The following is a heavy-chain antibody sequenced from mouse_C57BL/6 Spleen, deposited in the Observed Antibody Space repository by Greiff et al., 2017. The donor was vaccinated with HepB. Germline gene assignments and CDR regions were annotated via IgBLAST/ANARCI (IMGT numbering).Heavy chain of an antibody. J-gene: IGHJ1*03. D-gene: IGHD3-3*01. V-gene: IGHV1-18*01. Sequence: VQLQQSGPELVKPGASVKIPCKASGYTFTDYNMDWVKQSHGKSLEWIGDINPNNGGTIYNQKFKGKATLTVDKSSSTAYMELRRLTSEDTAVYYCARSRAGPFYWYFDVWGTGTTVTVSS. CDR2: INPNNGGT. CDR3: ARSRAGPFYWYFDV. CDR1: GYTFTDYN.